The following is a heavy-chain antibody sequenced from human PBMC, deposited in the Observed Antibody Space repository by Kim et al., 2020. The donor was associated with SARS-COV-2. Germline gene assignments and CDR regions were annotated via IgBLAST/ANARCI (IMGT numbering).Heavy chain of an antibody. CDR2: ISGSGGST. V-gene: IGHV3-23*01. Sequence: GGSLRLSCAASGFTFSSYAMSWVRQAPGKGLEWVSAISGSGGSTYYADSVKGRFTISRDNSKNTLYLQMNSLRADDTAVYYCAKMRSTSFDWNDVSPDAFDIWGQGTMVTVSS. D-gene: IGHD1-1*01. J-gene: IGHJ3*02. CDR1: GFTFSSYA. CDR3: AKMRSTSFDWNDVSPDAFDI.